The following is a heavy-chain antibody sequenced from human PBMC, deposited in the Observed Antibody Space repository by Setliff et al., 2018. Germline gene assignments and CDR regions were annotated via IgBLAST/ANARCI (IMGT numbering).Heavy chain of an antibody. J-gene: IGHJ4*02. CDR2: INTDNGRP. V-gene: IGHV1-3*04. D-gene: IGHD4-17*01. Sequence: ASVKVSCKASGYTFATHAIHWVRQAPGQRPEWMGLINTDNGRPAYSQKFQGRVTIARDTSASTVYMELSSLRSEDTAVYYCARVNGDGSEYYFDYWGQGTLVTVSS. CDR3: ARVNGDGSEYYFDY. CDR1: GYTFATHA.